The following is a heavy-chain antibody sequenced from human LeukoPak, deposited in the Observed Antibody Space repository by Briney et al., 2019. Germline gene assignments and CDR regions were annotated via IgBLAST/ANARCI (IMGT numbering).Heavy chain of an antibody. CDR1: GFSFSTYA. CDR2: ISGSDPGT. J-gene: IGHJ4*02. D-gene: IGHD5-18*01. Sequence: GGSLRLSCAASGFSFSTYAMSWVRQIPGKGLEWVSAISGSDPGTYYADSVKGRFTISRVNSRNTLYLQMNSLRAEDTAVYYCARRGRSYTYGPQFDYWGQGTLVTVSS. V-gene: IGHV3-23*01. CDR3: ARRGRSYTYGPQFDY.